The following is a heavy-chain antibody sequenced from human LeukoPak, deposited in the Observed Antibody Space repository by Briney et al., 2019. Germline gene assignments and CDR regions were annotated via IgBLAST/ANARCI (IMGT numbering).Heavy chain of an antibody. CDR2: ISSNSGDT. J-gene: IGHJ3*02. CDR3: ARDGNFDI. CDR1: GYTFTAYY. D-gene: IGHD4-23*01. V-gene: IGHV1-2*02. Sequence: ASVKVSCKASGYTFTAYYMHWVRQAPGQGLEWMGWISSNSGDTSYAQKFQGRVTMTRDTSISTAYMELSKLRSDDTAVYYCARDGNFDIWGQGTMVTVSS.